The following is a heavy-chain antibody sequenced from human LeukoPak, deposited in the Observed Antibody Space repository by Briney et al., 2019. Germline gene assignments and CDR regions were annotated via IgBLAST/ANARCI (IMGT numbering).Heavy chain of an antibody. J-gene: IGHJ4*02. CDR3: ASLYGDYVGGDY. Sequence: GGSLSSSCAASGLTFSSYSLNWFGQAPGKGLEWVSYISSSSIIYYADSVKGRFTISRDNAKNSLYLQMNSLRAEDTAVYYCASLYGDYVGGDYWGQGTLVTVSS. V-gene: IGHV3-48*01. CDR2: ISSSSII. D-gene: IGHD4-17*01. CDR1: GLTFSSYS.